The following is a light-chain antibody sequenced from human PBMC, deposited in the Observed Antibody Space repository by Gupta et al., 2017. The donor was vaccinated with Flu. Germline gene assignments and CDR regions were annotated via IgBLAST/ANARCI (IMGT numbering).Light chain of an antibody. V-gene: IGLV3-25*02. CDR3: QSADSSGCSVV. CDR2: KDT. J-gene: IGLJ2*01. CDR1: TLANQY. Sequence: SYVLTQPPSVSVSPGQTARITCSGHTLANQYAYWFQQKPGQAPLLVMWKDTERPSGIPERFSGSNSGTTVTLTISGVQAEDEADYYCQSADSSGCSVVFGGGTKLTVL.